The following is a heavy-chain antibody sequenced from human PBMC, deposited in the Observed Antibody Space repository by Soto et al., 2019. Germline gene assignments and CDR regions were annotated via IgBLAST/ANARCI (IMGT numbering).Heavy chain of an antibody. CDR1: GLTFSSYS. CDR2: ISSSSSTI. J-gene: IGHJ6*02. V-gene: IGHV3-48*02. Sequence: EVQLVESGGGLVQPGGSLRLSCAASGLTFSSYSMNWVRQAPGKGLEWVSYISSSSSTIYYADSVKGRFTISRDNAKNSLYLQMNSLRDEDTAVYYCARGPTVTTRYYYYGMDVWGQGTTVTVSS. D-gene: IGHD4-17*01. CDR3: ARGPTVTTRYYYYGMDV.